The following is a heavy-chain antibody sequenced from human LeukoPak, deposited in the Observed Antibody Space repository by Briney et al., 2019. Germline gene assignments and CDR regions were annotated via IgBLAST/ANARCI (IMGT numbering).Heavy chain of an antibody. V-gene: IGHV1-2*02. D-gene: IGHD6-19*01. Sequence: ASVKVSCKASGYTFTDYYMHWVRQAPGQGLEWMGWINPNSGGTNYAQKFQGRVTVTRGPSDSIAYMDLSRLTSDDTAVYYCARTYSNIGWYDYWGQGTLVTVSS. J-gene: IGHJ4*02. CDR1: GYTFTDYY. CDR2: INPNSGGT. CDR3: ARTYSNIGWYDY.